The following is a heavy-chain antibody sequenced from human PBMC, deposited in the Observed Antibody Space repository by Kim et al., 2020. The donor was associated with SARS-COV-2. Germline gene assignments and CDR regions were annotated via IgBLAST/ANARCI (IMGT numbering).Heavy chain of an antibody. D-gene: IGHD2-2*01. V-gene: IGHV1-69*13. Sequence: SVKVSCKASGGTFSSYAISWVRQAPGQGLEWMGGIIPIFGTANYAQKFQGRVTITADESTSTAYMELSSLRSEDTAVYYCARGPYCSSTSCYGGYYNYGMDVWGQGATGTASS. CDR3: ARGPYCSSTSCYGGYYNYGMDV. CDR2: IIPIFGTA. CDR1: GGTFSSYA. J-gene: IGHJ6*02.